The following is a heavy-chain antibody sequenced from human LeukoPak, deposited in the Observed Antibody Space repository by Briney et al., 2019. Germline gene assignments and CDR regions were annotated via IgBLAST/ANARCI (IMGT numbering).Heavy chain of an antibody. D-gene: IGHD1-1*01. V-gene: IGHV3-7*01. Sequence: GSLRLSCAASGFTFSSYWMSWVRQAPGKGPEWVANIKQDGSEKYYVDSVKGRFTISRDNAKNSLYLQMNSLRVEDTAVYYCVRDGDDWNDFDHWGQGTLVTVSS. CDR1: GFTFSSYW. CDR2: IKQDGSEK. J-gene: IGHJ4*02. CDR3: VRDGDDWNDFDH.